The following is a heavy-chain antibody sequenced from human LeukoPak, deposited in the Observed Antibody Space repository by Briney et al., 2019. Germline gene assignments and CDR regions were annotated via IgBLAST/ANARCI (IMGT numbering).Heavy chain of an antibody. CDR3: ARGSRGNIAAAGHFDY. CDR1: GVICSIYS. V-gene: IGHV3-21*01. Sequence: GGSLRLSCAASGVICSIYSMNWVRQAPGKGLEWVSSISSSSIYIYYADSVKGRFTISRDNAKNSLYLQMNSLRAEDTAVYYRARGSRGNIAAAGHFDYWGQGTLVTVSS. CDR2: ISSSSIYI. D-gene: IGHD6-13*01. J-gene: IGHJ4*02.